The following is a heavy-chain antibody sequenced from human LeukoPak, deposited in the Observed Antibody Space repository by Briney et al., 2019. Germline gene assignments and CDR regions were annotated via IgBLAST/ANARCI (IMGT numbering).Heavy chain of an antibody. J-gene: IGHJ4*02. CDR1: GFTFTTYW. CDR2: ISSDGTST. V-gene: IGHV3-74*01. D-gene: IGHD5-18*01. CDR3: ARGFSYGYRPYYFDY. Sequence: TGGSLRLSCAASGFTFTTYWMHWVRQAPGKGLVWVSRISSDGTSTSYADSVKGRFTISRDNAENTLFLRMNSLGAEDTAVYYCARGFSYGYRPYYFDYWGQGTLVTVSS.